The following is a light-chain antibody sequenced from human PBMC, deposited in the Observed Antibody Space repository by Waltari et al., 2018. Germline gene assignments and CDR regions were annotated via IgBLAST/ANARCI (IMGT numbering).Light chain of an antibody. V-gene: IGKV1-39*01. CDR2: TAS. Sequence: DIQVTQSPSSLSASVASRVTITCRASQNSKNYLSWYQHKEGKAPKLLIYTASTLHSGVPLRFSGSGSGTDFTLVISSLQPEDFATYYCQQTYTAPLSFGAGTKVEMK. CDR1: QNSKNY. CDR3: QQTYTAPLS. J-gene: IGKJ4*01.